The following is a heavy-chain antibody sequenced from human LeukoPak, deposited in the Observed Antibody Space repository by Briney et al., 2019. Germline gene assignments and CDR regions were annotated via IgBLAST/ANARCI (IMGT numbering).Heavy chain of an antibody. J-gene: IGHJ4*02. D-gene: IGHD3-3*01. CDR1: GYTFTSYG. Sequence: ASVKVSCKASGYTFTSYGISWVRQAPGQELEWMGWISAYNGNTNYAQKLQGRVTMTTDTSTSTAYMELRSLRSDDTAVYYCARVQGYYDFWSGYYDVGRFDYWGQGTLVTVSS. CDR2: ISAYNGNT. V-gene: IGHV1-18*01. CDR3: ARVQGYYDFWSGYYDVGRFDY.